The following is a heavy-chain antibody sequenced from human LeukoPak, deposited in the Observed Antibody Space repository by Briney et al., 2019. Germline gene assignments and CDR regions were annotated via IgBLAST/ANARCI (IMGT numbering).Heavy chain of an antibody. V-gene: IGHV3-74*01. J-gene: IGHJ4*02. D-gene: IGHD6-13*01. CDR1: GFTSSSYW. CDR2: INSDGSST. CDR3: ARRGTAGTGDY. Sequence: GGSLRLSCAASGFTSSSYWMHWVRQAPGKGLVWVSRINSDGSSTSYADSVKGRFTISRDNAKNTLYLQMNSLRAEDTAVYYCARRGTAGTGDYWGQGTLVTVSS.